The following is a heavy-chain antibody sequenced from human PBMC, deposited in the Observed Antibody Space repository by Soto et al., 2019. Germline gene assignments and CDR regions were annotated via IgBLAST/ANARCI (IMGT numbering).Heavy chain of an antibody. Sequence: QVQLQQWGVGLVKPSETLSLSCAVYGQSFSGHSWAWIRQPPGKGLEWIGEINESGSTYYNPSLKSRVTISTGTSKNQFSLKLSSVSAADTAAYFCARGSGIVALPGELEDVNYDYWGQGTLVNVSS. CDR3: ARGSGIVALPGELEDVNYDY. J-gene: IGHJ4*02. CDR2: INESGST. D-gene: IGHD1-1*01. CDR1: GQSFSGHS. V-gene: IGHV4-34*01.